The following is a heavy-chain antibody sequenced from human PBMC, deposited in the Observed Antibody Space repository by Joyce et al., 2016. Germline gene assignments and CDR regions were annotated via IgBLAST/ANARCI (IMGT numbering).Heavy chain of an antibody. J-gene: IGHJ4*02. CDR1: GGPFRGFF. CDR2: INNSGVT. CDR3: ARSQWLAPLMY. D-gene: IGHD6-19*01. V-gene: IGHV4-34*01. Sequence: QVQLQQWGAGLLKPSETLSLTCAFSGGPFRGFFWTWVRQPPGKGLEWIGDINNSGVTNYNPSRKTRVTFSVDTSKNQFSLKLTSLSAADTAVYYCARSQWLAPLMYWGQGTPVTVSS.